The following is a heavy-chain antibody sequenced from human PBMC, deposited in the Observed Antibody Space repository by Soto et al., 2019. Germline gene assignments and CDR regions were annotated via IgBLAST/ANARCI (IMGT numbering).Heavy chain of an antibody. CDR2: INAGNGNT. CDR1: GYTFTSYA. V-gene: IGHV1-3*01. CDR3: TSECCTGTGCLPCGMDV. J-gene: IGHJ6*02. Sequence: QVQLVQSGAEVKKPGASVKVSCKASGYTFTSYAIHWVRQPHGQRLARMGWINAGNGNTKYSQKFQGRVTITRDTSGNTAYRELSSLRCEGTAVYYWTSECCTGTGCLPCGMDVWGQGTTVTVSS. D-gene: IGHD2-2*01.